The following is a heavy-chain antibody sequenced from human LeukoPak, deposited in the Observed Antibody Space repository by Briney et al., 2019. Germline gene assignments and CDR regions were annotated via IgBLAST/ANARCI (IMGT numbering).Heavy chain of an antibody. CDR1: GYTFTSYD. Sequence: ASVKVSCKTSGYTFTSYDINWVRQATGQGLEWMGWMSPNSGNTGYAQKFQGRVTITRNTSISTAYMELSSLRSADTAVYYCARRGDYSDYWGQGALVTVSS. CDR3: ARRGDYSDY. D-gene: IGHD4-17*01. J-gene: IGHJ4*02. CDR2: MSPNSGNT. V-gene: IGHV1-8*03.